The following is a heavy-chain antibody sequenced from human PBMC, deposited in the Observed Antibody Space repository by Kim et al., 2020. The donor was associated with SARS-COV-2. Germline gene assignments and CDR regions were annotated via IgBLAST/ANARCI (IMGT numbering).Heavy chain of an antibody. CDR3: ARDPEPTYYSKTLGNWFDP. J-gene: IGHJ5*02. V-gene: IGHV3-48*04. Sequence: GGSLRLSCAASGFTFSSYSMNWVRQAPGKGLEWVSYISSSSSTIYYADSVKGRFTISRDNAKNSLYLQMNSLRAEDTAVYYCARDPEPTYYSKTLGNWFDPWGQGTLVTVSS. CDR1: GFTFSSYS. CDR2: ISSSSSTI. D-gene: IGHD4-4*01.